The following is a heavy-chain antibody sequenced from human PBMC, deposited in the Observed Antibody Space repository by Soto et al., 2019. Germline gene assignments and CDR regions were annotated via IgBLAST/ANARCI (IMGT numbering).Heavy chain of an antibody. J-gene: IGHJ3*02. D-gene: IGHD4-17*01. CDR1: GFTVSXNY. Sequence: EVQLVESGGGLIQPGGSLRLSCAASGFTVSXNYMSWVRQAPGKGLEWVSVIYSGGSTYYAESVKGRFTISRDNTKNTXXXQMNSLRAEDTAVYYCARDTPLTTDLPDAFDIWGQGTMVTVSS. CDR2: IYSGGST. CDR3: ARDTPLTTDLPDAFDI. V-gene: IGHV3-53*01.